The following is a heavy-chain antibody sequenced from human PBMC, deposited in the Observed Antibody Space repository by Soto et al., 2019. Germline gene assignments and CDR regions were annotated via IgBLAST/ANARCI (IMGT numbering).Heavy chain of an antibody. V-gene: IGHV1-3*04. D-gene: IGHD1-1*01. CDR2: INTANGNT. CDR3: AKEWSNLGGNWYDSKSPFDR. J-gene: IGHJ5*02. CDR1: GYALISFA. Sequence: ASVKVSCKASGYALISFAMHWVRQAPGQRPEWMGWINTANGNTKFAYKFQGRVSLTRDTSASTVYMELSSLRSDDTAVYFCAKEWSNLGGNWYDSKSPFDRWGQGTLVTVSS.